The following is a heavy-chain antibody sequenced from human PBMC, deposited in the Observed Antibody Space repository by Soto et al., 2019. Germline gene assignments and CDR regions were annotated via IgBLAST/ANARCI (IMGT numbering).Heavy chain of an antibody. Sequence: QVQLVESGGGVVQPGRSLRLSCAASGFTFSSYAMHWVRQAPGKGLEWVAVISYDGSNKYYADSVKGRFTISRDNSKNKLYLQMNSLRAEDTAVYYCAREQTYRGYDLDAFFYYYYGMDVWGQGTTVTVSS. J-gene: IGHJ6*02. CDR1: GFTFSSYA. CDR3: AREQTYRGYDLDAFFYYYYGMDV. CDR2: ISYDGSNK. D-gene: IGHD5-12*01. V-gene: IGHV3-30-3*01.